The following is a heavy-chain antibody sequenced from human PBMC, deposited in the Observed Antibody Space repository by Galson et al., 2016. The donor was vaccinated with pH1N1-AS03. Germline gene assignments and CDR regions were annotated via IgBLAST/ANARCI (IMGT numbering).Heavy chain of an antibody. CDR2: IYHSGST. CDR1: GGSISSGDCY. CDR3: ARYTEYDGRVDY. J-gene: IGHJ4*02. D-gene: IGHD1-26*01. Sequence: ETLSLTCTVSGGSISSGDCYWTWIRQHPGKGLEWIGEIYHSGSTNYNPSLKSRVTILVDKSKNQFSLKLNSVTAADTAVYYCARYTEYDGRVDYWGQGILVTVSS. V-gene: IGHV4-39*07.